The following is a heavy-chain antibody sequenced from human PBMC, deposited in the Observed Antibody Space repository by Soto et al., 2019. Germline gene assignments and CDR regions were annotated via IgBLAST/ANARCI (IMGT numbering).Heavy chain of an antibody. D-gene: IGHD3-22*01. J-gene: IGHJ4*02. CDR2: ITGNGDTT. CDR3: AKIDGYFDY. Sequence: PGGSLSLSCAGSGFTFINTGMSWVRQAPGQGLEWVSAITGNGDTTYYADSVKGRFTISRDNSKSTLYLQMNSLRAEDTAVYYCAKIDGYFDYWGQGTLVTVSS. V-gene: IGHV3-23*01. CDR1: GFTFINTG.